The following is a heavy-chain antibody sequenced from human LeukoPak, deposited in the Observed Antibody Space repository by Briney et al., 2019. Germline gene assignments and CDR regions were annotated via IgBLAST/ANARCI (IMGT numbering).Heavy chain of an antibody. V-gene: IGHV1-2*02. D-gene: IGHD5-24*01. J-gene: IGHJ5*02. CDR3: ARAFSDDYNAKGFDP. CDR2: INPNSGGT. CDR1: GYTFTGYY. Sequence: ASVKVSCKASGYTFTGYYMHWVRQAPGQGLEWMGWINPNSGGTNYAQKFQGRVTMTRDTSISTAYMELSRLRSDDTAVYYCARAFSDDYNAKGFDPWGQGTLVTVSS.